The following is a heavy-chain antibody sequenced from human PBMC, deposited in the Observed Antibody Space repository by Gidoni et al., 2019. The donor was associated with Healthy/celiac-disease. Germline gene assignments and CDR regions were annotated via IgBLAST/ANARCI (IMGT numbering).Heavy chain of an antibody. V-gene: IGHV3-66*04. CDR1: GFTVSSNY. Sequence: EVQLVESGGGLVQPGGSLRLSCAASGFTVSSNYMSWVRQAPGKGLEWVSVIYSGGSTYYADSVKGRFTISRDNSKNTLYLQMNSLRAEDTAVYYCARHESIYYYYYGMDVWGQGTTVTVSS. CDR2: IYSGGST. CDR3: ARHESIYYYYYGMDV. J-gene: IGHJ6*02.